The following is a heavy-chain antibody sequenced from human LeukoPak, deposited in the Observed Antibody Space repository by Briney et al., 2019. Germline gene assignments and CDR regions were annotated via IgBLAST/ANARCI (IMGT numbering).Heavy chain of an antibody. D-gene: IGHD2-2*01. J-gene: IGHJ5*02. CDR1: GFTFSDYY. Sequence: GGSLRLSCAASGFTFSDYYMSWIRQAPGKGLEWVSYISSSGSTIYYADSVKGRFTISRDNAKNSLYLQMNSLRAEDTAVYYCARELKDSSTSWFDPWGQGTLVTVSS. CDR2: ISSSGSTI. V-gene: IGHV3-11*01. CDR3: ARELKDSSTSWFDP.